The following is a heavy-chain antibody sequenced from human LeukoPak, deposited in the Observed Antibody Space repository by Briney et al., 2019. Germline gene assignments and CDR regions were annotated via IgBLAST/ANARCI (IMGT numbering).Heavy chain of an antibody. V-gene: IGHV3-53*01. CDR3: AKGQELDDGVFDS. CDR1: GFTVNSNY. Sequence: PGGSLRLSCAASGFTVNSNYMSWVRQAPGKGLEWVSVIYSGGSTFYADSVKGRFSISRDNSKNTLYLQMNRLRVEDTAIYYCAKGQELDDGVFDSWGRGTLVTVSS. J-gene: IGHJ4*02. CDR2: IYSGGST. D-gene: IGHD1-1*01.